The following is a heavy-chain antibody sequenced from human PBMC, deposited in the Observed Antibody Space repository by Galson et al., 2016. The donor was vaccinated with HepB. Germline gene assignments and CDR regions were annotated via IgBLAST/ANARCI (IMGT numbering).Heavy chain of an antibody. Sequence: QSGAEVKKPGESLQISCEGSGYSFTSYWIGWVRQMPGKGLEWMGTIYPGDSDTRYSPSSQGQVTISADKSISAAYLQWNSPKASDTAIYYCARRSSDAFDIWGQGTMATVSS. CDR3: ARRSSDAFDI. J-gene: IGHJ3*02. D-gene: IGHD3-10*01. CDR1: GYSFTSYW. CDR2: IYPGDSDT. V-gene: IGHV5-51*01.